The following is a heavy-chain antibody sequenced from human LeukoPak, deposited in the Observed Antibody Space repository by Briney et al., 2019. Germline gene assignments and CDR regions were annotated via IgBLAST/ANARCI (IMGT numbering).Heavy chain of an antibody. J-gene: IGHJ4*02. CDR3: ARLSTGYFDY. Sequence: SVKVSCKASGGTFSSYAISWVRQAPGQGLEWMGRIIPILGIANYAQKFQGRVTITRNTSISTAYMELSSLRSEDTAVYFCARLSTGYFDYWGQGTLVTVSS. D-gene: IGHD2-2*01. V-gene: IGHV1-69*04. CDR1: GGTFSSYA. CDR2: IIPILGIA.